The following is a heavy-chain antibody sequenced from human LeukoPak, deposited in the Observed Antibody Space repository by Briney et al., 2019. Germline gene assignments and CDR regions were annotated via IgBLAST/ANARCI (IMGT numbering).Heavy chain of an antibody. Sequence: PSETLSLTCAVSGGSISSGGYSWSWIRQPPGKGLEWIGYIYHGGSTYYNPSLKSRVTISVDRSKNQFSLKLSSVTAADTAVYYCARSGPKGPFDYWGQGTLVTVSS. CDR1: GGSISSGGYS. D-gene: IGHD1-14*01. CDR3: ARSGPKGPFDY. J-gene: IGHJ4*02. CDR2: IYHGGST. V-gene: IGHV4-30-2*01.